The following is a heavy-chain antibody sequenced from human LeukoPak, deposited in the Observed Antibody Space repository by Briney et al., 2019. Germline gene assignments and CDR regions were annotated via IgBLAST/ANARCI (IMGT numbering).Heavy chain of an antibody. V-gene: IGHV4-30-4*02. J-gene: IGHJ3*02. D-gene: IGHD6-19*01. Sequence: SDTLSLTCTVSGGSISSGDYYWGWIRRPPGKGLEWIGYIYYSGSTYYNPSLKSRVAISVDTSKNQFSLKLSSVTAADTAVYYCARERTAVAGTQHAFDIWGQGTMVTVSS. CDR2: IYYSGST. CDR3: ARERTAVAGTQHAFDI. CDR1: GGSISSGDYY.